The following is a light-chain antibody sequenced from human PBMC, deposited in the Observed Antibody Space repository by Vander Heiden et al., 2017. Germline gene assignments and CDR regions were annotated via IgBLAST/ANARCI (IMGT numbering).Light chain of an antibody. CDR1: SLGSYN. CDR2: DKN. V-gene: IGLV3-19*01. Sequence: AQTIRITCQGDSLGSYNASWCQQKQGQAPVLVIYDKNNRPSGIPDRFSGSSSGDTASLTITGGQAEEEADYYCNSRDSSGNHYVFGTGTKVTVL. J-gene: IGLJ1*01. CDR3: NSRDSSGNHYV.